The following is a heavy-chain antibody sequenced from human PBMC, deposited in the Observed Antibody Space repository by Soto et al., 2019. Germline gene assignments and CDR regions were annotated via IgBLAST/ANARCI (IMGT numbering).Heavy chain of an antibody. CDR3: ARGVSAGVDY. V-gene: IGHV1-8*01. CDR1: GYSFTSLD. D-gene: IGHD1-26*01. J-gene: IGHJ4*02. CDR2: MQPSTGRT. Sequence: XSVKVSFKASGYSFTSLDINWVRQTAGQGLEWMGWMQPSTGRTGYAQNFQGRVTMTRDTSINTAYMELTTLTSDDTAFYYCARGVSAGVDYWGQGTLVTVSS.